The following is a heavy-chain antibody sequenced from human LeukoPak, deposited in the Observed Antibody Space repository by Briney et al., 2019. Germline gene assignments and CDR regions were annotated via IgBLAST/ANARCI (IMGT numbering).Heavy chain of an antibody. CDR2: INAGNGNT. J-gene: IGHJ4*02. CDR3: ASGLIRYFDWILPNDY. D-gene: IGHD3-9*01. CDR1: GYTFTSYA. Sequence: GASVKVPCKASGYTFTSYAMHWVRQAPGQRLEWMGWINAGNGNTKYSQKFQGRVTITRDTSASTAYMELSSLRSEDTAVYYCASGLIRYFDWILPNDYWGQGTLVTVSS. V-gene: IGHV1-3*01.